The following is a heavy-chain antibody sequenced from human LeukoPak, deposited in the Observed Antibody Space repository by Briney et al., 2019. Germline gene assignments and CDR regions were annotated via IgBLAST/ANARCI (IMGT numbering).Heavy chain of an antibody. CDR3: ARVGRGDSGYDQTGPPVGYFDY. CDR1: GYTFNSYG. V-gene: IGHV1-18*01. Sequence: ASVKVSCKASGYTFNSYGITWVRQAPGQGLEWMGWIGAYNGNTNYAQKLQGRVTMTTDTSTSTAYMELRSLRSDDTAVYYCARVGRGDSGYDQTGPPVGYFDYWGQGTLVTVSS. CDR2: IGAYNGNT. D-gene: IGHD5-12*01. J-gene: IGHJ4*02.